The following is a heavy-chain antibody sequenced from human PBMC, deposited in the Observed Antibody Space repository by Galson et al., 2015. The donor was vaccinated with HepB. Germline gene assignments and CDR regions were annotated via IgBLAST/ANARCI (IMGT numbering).Heavy chain of an antibody. CDR3: ARDLYYGSGSYYSTDAFDI. CDR1: GGSISSGGYC. D-gene: IGHD3-10*01. J-gene: IGHJ3*02. V-gene: IGHV4-31*03. Sequence: TLSLTCTVSGGSISSGGYCWSWIRQHPGKGLEWIGYIYYSGSTYYNPSLKSRVTISVDTSKNQFSLKLSSVTAADTAVYYCARDLYYGSGSYYSTDAFDIRGQGTMVTVSS. CDR2: IYYSGST.